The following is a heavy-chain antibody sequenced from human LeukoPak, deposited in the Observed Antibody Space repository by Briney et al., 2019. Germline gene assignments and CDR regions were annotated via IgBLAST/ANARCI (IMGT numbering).Heavy chain of an antibody. D-gene: IGHD1-1*01. CDR1: GGSIGSSSYY. J-gene: IGHJ4*02. CDR3: ASPKGLEPSTNLSR. CDR2: IYYSGST. Sequence: SETLSLTCTVSGGSIGSSSYYWGWIRQPPGKGLEWIGSIYYSGSTYYNPSLKSRVTISVDTSKNQFSLKLSSVTAADTAVYYCASPKGLEPSTNLSRWGQGTLVTVSS. V-gene: IGHV4-39*01.